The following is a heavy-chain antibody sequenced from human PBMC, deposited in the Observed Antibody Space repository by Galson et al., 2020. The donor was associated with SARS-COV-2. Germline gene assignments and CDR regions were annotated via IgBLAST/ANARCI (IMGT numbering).Heavy chain of an antibody. J-gene: IGHJ4*02. D-gene: IGHD6-19*01. V-gene: IGHV5-51*01. CDR1: GFHFNSNW. Sequence: KVSCQASGFHFNSNWVAWVRKTPGKGLDWVGIIFPGDSDTRYSPAFQGQVTISADTTVNTAYLQWNTLKASDSGIYFCVRHGSWFDDWGQGTQVTVSS. CDR2: IFPGDSDT. CDR3: VRHGSWFDD.